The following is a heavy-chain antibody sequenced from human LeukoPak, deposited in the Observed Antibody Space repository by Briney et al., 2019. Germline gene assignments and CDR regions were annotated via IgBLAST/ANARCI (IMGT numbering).Heavy chain of an antibody. CDR1: GFTFSSYA. D-gene: IGHD1-26*01. J-gene: IGHJ4*02. Sequence: PGGSLRLSCAASGFTFSSYAMSWVRQAPGKGLEWVSAISGGSTYYADSVKGRFTISRDNSKNTLYLQMNSLRAEDTAVYYCAKGVYSGSYYPPASDYWGQGTLVTVSS. V-gene: IGHV3-23*01. CDR3: AKGVYSGSYYPPASDY. CDR2: ISGGST.